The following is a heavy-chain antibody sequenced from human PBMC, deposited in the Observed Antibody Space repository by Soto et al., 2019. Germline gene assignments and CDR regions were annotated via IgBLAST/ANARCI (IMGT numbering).Heavy chain of an antibody. CDR1: GFTLSGYA. V-gene: IGHV3-64*01. J-gene: IGHJ6*03. D-gene: IGHD6-6*01. Sequence: EVQLGECGGGLAQPGGSLRLSCAASGFTLSGYAMDWVRQAPGKGLEYVSGISSNGVGTYYANSVQGRFTISRDNSKNTVYLQMGSLRPEDMAVYYCARRARPDFYYMDVWGKGTTVTVSS. CDR2: ISSNGVGT. CDR3: ARRARPDFYYMDV.